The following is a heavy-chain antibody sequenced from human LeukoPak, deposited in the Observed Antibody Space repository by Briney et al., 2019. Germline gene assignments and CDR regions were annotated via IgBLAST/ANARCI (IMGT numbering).Heavy chain of an antibody. D-gene: IGHD3-22*01. J-gene: IGHJ3*02. Sequence: PIFGTANYAQKFQGRVTITADESTSTAYMELSSLRSEDTAVYYCARVYYYDSSGYYDAFDIWGQGTMVTVSS. CDR3: ARVYYYDSSGYYDAFDI. V-gene: IGHV1-69*01. CDR2: PIFGTA.